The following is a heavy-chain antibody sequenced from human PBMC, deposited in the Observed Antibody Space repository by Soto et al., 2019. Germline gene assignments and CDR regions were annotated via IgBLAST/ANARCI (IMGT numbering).Heavy chain of an antibody. D-gene: IGHD3-9*01. Sequence: ETLSLTFTDSGRPISSSSSYWGWLRQPQGKGLEWIGSIYYSGNTYYTPSLNSRVTISVDTSKNQFSLKLSSVTAADTAVYYCARHVLSATGLDGFDIWGQGTMVT. V-gene: IGHV4-39*01. J-gene: IGHJ3*02. CDR2: IYYSGNT. CDR3: ARHVLSATGLDGFDI. CDR1: GRPISSSSSY.